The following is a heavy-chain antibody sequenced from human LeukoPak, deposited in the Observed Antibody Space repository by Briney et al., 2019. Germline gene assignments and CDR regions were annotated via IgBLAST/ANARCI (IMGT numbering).Heavy chain of an antibody. CDR1: GFTFTTYA. CDR2: ISYDGSNK. Sequence: GGSLRLSCAASGFTFTTYAMHWVRQAPGKGLEWVAVISYDGSNKYYADSVKGRFTISRDNSKNTLYLQMNSLRAEDTAVFYCAKDYYYYDSSAYYPAFWGQGTLVTVSS. CDR3: AKDYYYYDSSAYYPAF. D-gene: IGHD3-22*01. V-gene: IGHV3-30-3*01. J-gene: IGHJ4*02.